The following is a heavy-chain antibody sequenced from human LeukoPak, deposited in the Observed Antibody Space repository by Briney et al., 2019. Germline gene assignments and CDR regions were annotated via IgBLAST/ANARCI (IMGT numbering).Heavy chain of an antibody. CDR1: GGTFSSYA. CDR3: ARSAGSGSQTQYYYYYMDV. V-gene: IGHV1-69*04. CDR2: IIPILGIA. Sequence: ASVKVSCKASGGTFSSYAISWMRQAPGQGLEWMGRIIPILGIANYAQKFQGRVTITADESTSTAYMELSSLRSEDTAVYYCARSAGSGSQTQYYYYYMDVWGKGTTVTVSS. D-gene: IGHD3-10*01. J-gene: IGHJ6*03.